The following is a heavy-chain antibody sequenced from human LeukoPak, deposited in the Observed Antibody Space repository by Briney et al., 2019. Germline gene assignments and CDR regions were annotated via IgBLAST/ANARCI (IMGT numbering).Heavy chain of an antibody. CDR3: ARVKANYDFWSGYQY. V-gene: IGHV1-69*05. J-gene: IGHJ4*02. Sequence: SVKVSCTASGGTFSSYAISWVRQAPGQGLEWMGGIIPIFGTANYAQKFQGRVTITTDESTSTAYMELSSLRSEDTAVYYCARVKANYDFWSGYQYWGQGTLVTVSS. CDR1: GGTFSSYA. D-gene: IGHD3-3*01. CDR2: IIPIFGTA.